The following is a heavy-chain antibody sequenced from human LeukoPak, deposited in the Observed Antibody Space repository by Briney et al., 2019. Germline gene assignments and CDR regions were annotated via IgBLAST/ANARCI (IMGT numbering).Heavy chain of an antibody. D-gene: IGHD3-10*01. J-gene: IGHJ4*02. V-gene: IGHV3-30*18. CDR3: AKDEPGSYSPSDY. CDR1: GFTFRNYA. CDR2: ISYDGNDK. Sequence: GGPLRLSCAASGFTFRNYAMHWVRQAPGEGLEWVAFISYDGNDKYYADSVKGRFTISRDNSKNTLYLQMNSLRAEDTAVYYCAKDEPGSYSPSDYWGQGTLVTVSS.